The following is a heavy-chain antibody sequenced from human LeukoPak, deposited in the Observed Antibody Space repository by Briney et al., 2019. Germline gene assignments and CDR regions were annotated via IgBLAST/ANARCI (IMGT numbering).Heavy chain of an antibody. CDR1: GFTFSNND. V-gene: IGHV3-13*01. CDR3: AKGAHFRCSSTSCYNYMDV. D-gene: IGHD2-2*02. CDR2: IATTGDT. J-gene: IGHJ6*03. Sequence: GGSLRLSCAASGFTFSNNDMHWVRQTSGKGLEWVSPIATTGDTCYPGSVKGRFTSSRENAKNSLYLQMNSLRAEDMALYYCAKGAHFRCSSTSCYNYMDVWGKGTTVTVSS.